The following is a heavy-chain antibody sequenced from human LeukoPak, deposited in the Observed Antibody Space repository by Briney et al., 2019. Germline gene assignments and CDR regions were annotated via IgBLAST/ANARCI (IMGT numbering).Heavy chain of an antibody. CDR1: GGTFSSYA. J-gene: IGHJ4*02. Sequence: SVKVSCKASGGTFSSYAISWVRQAPGQGLEWMGGIIPIFGTANYAQKFQGRVTITPDESTSTAYMELSSLRSEDTAVYYCARGGSSWYQTFDYWGQGTLVTVSS. CDR3: ARGGSSWYQTFDY. V-gene: IGHV1-69*01. CDR2: IIPIFGTA. D-gene: IGHD6-13*01.